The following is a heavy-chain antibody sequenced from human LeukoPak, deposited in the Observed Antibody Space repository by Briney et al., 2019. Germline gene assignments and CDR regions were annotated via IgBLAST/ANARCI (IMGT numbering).Heavy chain of an antibody. J-gene: IGHJ6*02. CDR2: INPSGGST. CDR3: ARGDITMVRGVIIRYYYYGMDV. CDR1: GYTFTSYY. V-gene: IGHV1-46*01. Sequence: ASVKVSCKASGYTFTSYYMHWVRQAPGQGLEWMGIINPSGGSTSYAQKFQGRVTMTRDTSTSTVYMELSSLRSEDTAVYYCARGDITMVRGVIIRYYYYGMDVWGQGTTVTVSS. D-gene: IGHD3-10*01.